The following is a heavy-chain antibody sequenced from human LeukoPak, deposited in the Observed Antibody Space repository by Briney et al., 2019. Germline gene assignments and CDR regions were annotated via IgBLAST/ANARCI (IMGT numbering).Heavy chain of an antibody. J-gene: IGHJ4*02. Sequence: ASVKVSCKASGGTFSSYAISWVRQAPGQGLEWMGGIIPIFGTANYAQKFQGRVTITTDESTSTAYMGLSSLRSEDTAVYYCARSTSDYYGSSLRFDYWGQGTLVTVSS. CDR3: ARSTSDYYGSSLRFDY. D-gene: IGHD3-10*01. CDR2: IIPIFGTA. CDR1: GGTFSSYA. V-gene: IGHV1-69*05.